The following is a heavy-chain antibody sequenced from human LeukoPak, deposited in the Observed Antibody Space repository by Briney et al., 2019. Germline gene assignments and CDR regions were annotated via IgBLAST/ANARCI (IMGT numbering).Heavy chain of an antibody. Sequence: SETLSLTCTVSGDSISSSNYYWGWIRQPPGKGLEWIGSRDYSGSTYYNPSLRSRGTISVDTSKNQVSLKLSSVTAADTAVYYCARQMPAFDPWGQGTLVTVSS. CDR1: GDSISSSNYY. CDR2: RDYSGST. V-gene: IGHV4-39*01. CDR3: ARQMPAFDP. D-gene: IGHD2-2*01. J-gene: IGHJ5*02.